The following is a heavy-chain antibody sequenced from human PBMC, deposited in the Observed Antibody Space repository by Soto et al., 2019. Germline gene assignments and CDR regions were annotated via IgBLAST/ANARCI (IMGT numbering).Heavy chain of an antibody. CDR1: GGSIRSVGYY. V-gene: IGHV4-31*03. Sequence: QVQLQESGPGLVKPSQTLSLTCSVSGGSIRSVGYYWNWIRQHPGKGLEWIGNIYYSGSTYYNPSLKSRVTISVDTSKNQFSLKMSSVTAADTALYYCASIYRVHAFDIWGQGTLVTVSS. D-gene: IGHD3-3*01. CDR2: IYYSGST. CDR3: ASIYRVHAFDI. J-gene: IGHJ3*02.